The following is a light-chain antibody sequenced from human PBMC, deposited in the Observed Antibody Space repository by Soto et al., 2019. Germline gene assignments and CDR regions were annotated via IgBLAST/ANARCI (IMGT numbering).Light chain of an antibody. CDR2: EAS. CDR1: SSDVGSYNR. V-gene: IGLV2-18*02. Sequence: QSALTQPPSVSGSPGQSVAISCTGTSSDVGSYNRVSWYQQPPGTAPKLMIYEASNRPSGVPDRFSGSKSGNTASLTISGLQAEDEADYYCSSYTTSNTYGFGTGTKVTVL. CDR3: SSYTTSNTYG. J-gene: IGLJ1*01.